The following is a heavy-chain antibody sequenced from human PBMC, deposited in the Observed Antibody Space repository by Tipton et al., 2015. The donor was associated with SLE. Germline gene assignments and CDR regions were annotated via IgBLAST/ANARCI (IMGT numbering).Heavy chain of an antibody. J-gene: IGHJ3*02. D-gene: IGHD6-13*01. CDR2: IYTSGST. Sequence: TLSLTCTVSGGSISSYYWSWIRQPAGKGLEWIGHIYTSGSTNYNPSLKSRVTISVDTSKNQFSLKLSSVTAADTAVYYCARDRSIAAAGTDAFDIWGQGTMVTVSS. CDR1: GGSISSYY. CDR3: ARDRSIAAAGTDAFDI. V-gene: IGHV4-4*07.